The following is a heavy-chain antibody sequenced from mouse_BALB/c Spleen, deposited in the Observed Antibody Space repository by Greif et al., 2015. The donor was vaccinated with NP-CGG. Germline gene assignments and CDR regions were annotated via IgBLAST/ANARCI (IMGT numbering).Heavy chain of an antibody. J-gene: IGHJ3*01. CDR3: ARNYDYDAWFAY. Sequence: VQLVESGPGLVAPSQSLSITCTVSGFSLSRYSVHWVRQPPGKGLEWLGMIWGGGSTDYNSALKSRLSTSKDNSKSQVFLKMNSLQTDDTAMYYCARNYDYDAWFAYWGQGTLVTVSA. D-gene: IGHD2-4*01. V-gene: IGHV2-6-4*01. CDR1: GFSLSRYS. CDR2: IWGGGST.